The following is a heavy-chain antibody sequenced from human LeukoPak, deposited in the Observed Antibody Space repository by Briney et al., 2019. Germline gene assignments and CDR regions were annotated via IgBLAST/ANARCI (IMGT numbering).Heavy chain of an antibody. CDR3: ARLGGVDFGVVIMWSYYYGMDV. CDR1: GFTFSSYW. V-gene: IGHV3-7*01. D-gene: IGHD3-3*01. Sequence: GGSLRLSCAASGFTFSSYWMSWVRQAPGKGLEWAANIKQDGSEKYYVDSVKGRFTISRDNAKNSLYLQMNSLRAEDTAVYYCARLGGVDFGVVIMWSYYYGMDVWGQGTTVIVSS. J-gene: IGHJ6*02. CDR2: IKQDGSEK.